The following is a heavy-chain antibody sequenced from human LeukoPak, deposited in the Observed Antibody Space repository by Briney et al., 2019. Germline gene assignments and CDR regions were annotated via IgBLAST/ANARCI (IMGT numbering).Heavy chain of an antibody. D-gene: IGHD3-3*01. Sequence: QPGRSLRLSCSASGFTFGDYGMSWVRQAPGKGLEWVSFIRSKGYSGTAEYAASVKGRFTISRDDSKSIAYLQMNSLKTEDTAVYYCSRGSPGDSWSGYYMDVWGKGTTVTVSS. CDR3: SRGSPGDSWSGYYMDV. J-gene: IGHJ6*03. V-gene: IGHV3-49*04. CDR2: IRSKGYSGTA. CDR1: GFTFGDYG.